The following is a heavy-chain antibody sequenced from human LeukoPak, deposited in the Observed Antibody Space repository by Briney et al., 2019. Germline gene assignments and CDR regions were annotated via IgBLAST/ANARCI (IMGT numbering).Heavy chain of an antibody. J-gene: IGHJ3*02. V-gene: IGHV4-4*07. Sequence: PSETLSLTCIVSGGSISSYYWSWIRQPAGKGLEWIGRIYSSGSTNYNPSLKSRVTMSVDTSKNQFSLKLNSVTAADTAVYYCARYSSSWTDAFDIWGQGTMVTVSS. CDR1: GGSISSYY. CDR2: IYSSGST. D-gene: IGHD6-13*01. CDR3: ARYSSSWTDAFDI.